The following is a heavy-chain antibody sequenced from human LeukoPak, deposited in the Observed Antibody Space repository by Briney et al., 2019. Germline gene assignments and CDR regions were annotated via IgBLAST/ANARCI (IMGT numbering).Heavy chain of an antibody. CDR3: TRGNPSIVGSRDPFDI. CDR1: VSTFSSHS. V-gene: IGHV3-23*01. Sequence: GGSLRLSCAASVSTFSSHSMAWVRQAPGKGPEWVSSISSNGGDTYYADSVRGRFSISRDNSENMLHLQMNSLSAEDTAVYYCTRGNPSIVGSRDPFDIWGQGTMVTVSS. J-gene: IGHJ3*02. CDR2: ISSNGGDT. D-gene: IGHD1-26*01.